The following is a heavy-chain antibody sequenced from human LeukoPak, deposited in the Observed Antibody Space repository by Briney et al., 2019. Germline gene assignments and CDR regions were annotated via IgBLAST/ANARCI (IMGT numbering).Heavy chain of an antibody. CDR3: ARVLRGEDYDFWSGYYFGRAYYYYGMDV. Sequence: ASVKVSCKASGYTFTSYAMNWVRQAPGQGLEWMGWINTNTGNPTYAQGFTGRFVFSLDTSVSTAYLQISSLKAEDTAVFYCARVLRGEDYDFWSGYYFGRAYYYYGMDVWGQGTTVTVSS. CDR2: INTNTGNP. D-gene: IGHD3-3*01. J-gene: IGHJ6*02. V-gene: IGHV7-4-1*02. CDR1: GYTFTSYA.